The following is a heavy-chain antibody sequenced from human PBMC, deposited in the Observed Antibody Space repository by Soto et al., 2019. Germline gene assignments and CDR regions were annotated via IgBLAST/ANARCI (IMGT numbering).Heavy chain of an antibody. V-gene: IGHV1-69*13. CDR1: GGTFSSYA. Sequence: SSVQVSCKASGGTFSSYAISWVRQAPGQGLEWMGGIIPIFGTANYAQKFQGRVTITADESTSTAYMELSSLRSEDTAVYYCARDNSKVQNYSYSCGREVGGQGPRVT. CDR2: IIPIFGTA. CDR3: ARDNSKVQNYSYSCGREV. D-gene: IGHD6-13*01. J-gene: IGHJ6*02.